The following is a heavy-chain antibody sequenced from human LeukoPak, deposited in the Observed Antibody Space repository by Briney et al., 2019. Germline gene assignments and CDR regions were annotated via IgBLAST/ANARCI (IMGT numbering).Heavy chain of an antibody. V-gene: IGHV3-21*06. CDR2: ISSSGSYI. Sequence: GGSLRLSCAASGFTFSSYSMNWVRQAPGKGLGWVSSISSSGSYIYYADSVKGRSTISRDNARNLLYLEMSSLRVDDTAVYYCSTVGSGATVLDSYDYWGQGTLVTVYS. CDR3: STVGSGATVLDSYDY. D-gene: IGHD3/OR15-3a*01. CDR1: GFTFSSYS. J-gene: IGHJ4*02.